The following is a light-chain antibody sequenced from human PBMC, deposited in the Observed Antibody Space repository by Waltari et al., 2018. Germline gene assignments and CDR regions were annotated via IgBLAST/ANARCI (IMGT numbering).Light chain of an antibody. J-gene: IGLJ3*02. Sequence: QSALTQPASVSGSPGQSITISCTGTSSDVGSYNLVSWYQQHPGKAPKLMIYEVSKRPSGVFNRCSGSKSGNTASLTISGLQAEDDADYYCCSYAGSSTWVFGGGTKLTVL. CDR2: EVS. CDR1: SSDVGSYNL. V-gene: IGLV2-23*02. CDR3: CSYAGSSTWV.